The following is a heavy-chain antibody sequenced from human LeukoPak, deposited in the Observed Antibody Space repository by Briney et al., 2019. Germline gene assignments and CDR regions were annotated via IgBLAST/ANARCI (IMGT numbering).Heavy chain of an antibody. CDR1: GYTFTTYD. CDR3: ARGLYSGSSRELDY. J-gene: IGHJ4*02. V-gene: IGHV1-8*01. Sequence: ASVKVSCKASGYTFTTYDFNWVRQASGQGLEWMGWVNPNSSNTGYAQKFQGRVTMTRDTSTSTVYMELSSLRSEDTAVYYCARGLYSGSSRELDYWGQGTLVTVSS. D-gene: IGHD1-26*01. CDR2: VNPNSSNT.